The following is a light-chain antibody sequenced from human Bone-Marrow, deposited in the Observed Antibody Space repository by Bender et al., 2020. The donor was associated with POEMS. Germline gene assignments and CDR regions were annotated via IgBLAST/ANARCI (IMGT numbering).Light chain of an antibody. CDR3: QAWDTSSVV. CDR2: EDN. V-gene: IGLV3-1*01. Sequence: SYGLTQPPSVSVSPGHTANITCSGDQLGDQYASWYQLKPGQSPVLVIYEDNNRPSGSPERFSGSNSGNIATLTISGTQALDEADYYCQAWDTSSVVFGGGTKLTVL. J-gene: IGLJ2*01. CDR1: QLGDQY.